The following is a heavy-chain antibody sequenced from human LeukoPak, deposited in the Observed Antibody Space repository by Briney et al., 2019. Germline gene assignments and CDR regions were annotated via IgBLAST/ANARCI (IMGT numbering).Heavy chain of an antibody. V-gene: IGHV4-34*08. CDR2: INHSGST. D-gene: IGHD1-26*01. CDR3: ASSGGSYLSLDY. J-gene: IGHJ4*02. Sequence: GSLRLSCVVSGFTFNRCWMNWVRQPPGKGLEWIGEINHSGSTNYNPSLKSRVTISVDTSKNQFSLKLSSVTAADTAVYYCASSGGSYLSLDYWGQGTLVTVSS. CDR1: GFTFNRCW.